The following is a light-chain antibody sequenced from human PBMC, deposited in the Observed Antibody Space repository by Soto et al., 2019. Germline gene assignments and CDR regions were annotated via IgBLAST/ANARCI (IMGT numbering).Light chain of an antibody. V-gene: IGLV2-11*01. CDR2: DIY. J-gene: IGLJ1*01. CDR3: CSHAGSSVV. Sequence: QSVLTQPRSVSGSARQSVTISCTGTTGDVGRYSFVSWYQQHPGKAPKLILYDIYKRPSGVPDRFSGSKSGNTASLTISGLQAEDETDYYCCSHAGSSVVFGTGTKLTVL. CDR1: TGDVGRYSF.